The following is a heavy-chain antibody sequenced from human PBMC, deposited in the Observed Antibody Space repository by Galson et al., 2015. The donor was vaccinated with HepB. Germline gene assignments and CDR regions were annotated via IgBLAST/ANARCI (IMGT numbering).Heavy chain of an antibody. CDR2: ISSSSSTI. J-gene: IGHJ4*02. V-gene: IGHV3-48*02. D-gene: IGHD3-16*02. CDR1: GFTFSSYS. CDR3: ARVDHDDYVWGSYRRQGETYFDY. Sequence: SLRLSCAASGFTFSSYSMNWVRQAPGKGLEWVSYISSSSSTIYYADSVKGRFTISRDNAKNSLYLQMNSLRDEDTAVYYCARVDHDDYVWGSYRRQGETYFDYWGQGTLVTVSS.